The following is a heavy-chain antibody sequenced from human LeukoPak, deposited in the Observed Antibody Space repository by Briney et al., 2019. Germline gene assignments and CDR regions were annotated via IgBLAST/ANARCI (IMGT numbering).Heavy chain of an antibody. V-gene: IGHV3-73*01. J-gene: IGHJ3*02. Sequence: GGSLRLSCAASGLTFSGSAMHWVRQASGKGLEWVGRIRSKANSYATAYAASVKGRFTISRDDSKNTAYLQMNSLKTEDTAVYYCTRLALYGDYRDAFDIWGQGTMVTVSS. CDR3: TRLALYGDYRDAFDI. D-gene: IGHD4-17*01. CDR1: GLTFSGSA. CDR2: IRSKANSYAT.